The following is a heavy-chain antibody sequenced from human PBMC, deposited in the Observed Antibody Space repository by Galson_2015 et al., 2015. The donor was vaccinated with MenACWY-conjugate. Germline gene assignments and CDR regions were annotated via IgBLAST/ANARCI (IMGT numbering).Heavy chain of an antibody. CDR2: INVSGGST. J-gene: IGHJ4*02. D-gene: IGHD3-10*01. Sequence: SLRLSCAGSGFAFSGYAMTWVRQAPGKGLKRVSTINVSGGSTHYADFVRGRVTISRDNSRNTVYLQMNSLRVDDTAVYYCARHMGPSANSYWYGVDYWGRGTLVTVSS. CDR3: ARHMGPSANSYWYGVDY. CDR1: GFAFSGYA. V-gene: IGHV3-23*01.